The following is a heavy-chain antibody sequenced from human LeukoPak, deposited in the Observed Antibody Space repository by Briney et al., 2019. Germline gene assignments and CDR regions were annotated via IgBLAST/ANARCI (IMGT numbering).Heavy chain of an antibody. CDR1: GFTFSSYG. D-gene: IGHD3-3*01. CDR3: AKGVSGYDFWSGYYRDYYYMDV. V-gene: IGHV3-33*06. CDR2: IWYDGSNK. Sequence: PGGSLRLSCAASGFTFSSYGMHWVRQAPGKGLEWVAVIWYDGSNKYYADSVKGRFTISRDNSKNTLYLQMNSLRAEDTAVYYCAKGVSGYDFWSGYYRDYYYMDVWGKGTTVTVSS. J-gene: IGHJ6*03.